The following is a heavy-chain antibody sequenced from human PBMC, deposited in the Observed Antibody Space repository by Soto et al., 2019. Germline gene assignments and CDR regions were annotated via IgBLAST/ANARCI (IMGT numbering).Heavy chain of an antibody. V-gene: IGHV4-61*01. CDR1: GGSVSSGSYY. D-gene: IGHD3-3*01. J-gene: IGHJ6*02. CDR3: ARSITIFGVVIISRYYGMDV. Sequence: QVQLQESGPGLVKPSETLSLTCTVSGGSVSSGSYYWSWIRQPPGKGLEWIGYIYYSGSTNYNPALKSRANISVDTSKNQFSLKLSSVTAADTAVYYCARSITIFGVVIISRYYGMDVWGQGTTVTVSS. CDR2: IYYSGST.